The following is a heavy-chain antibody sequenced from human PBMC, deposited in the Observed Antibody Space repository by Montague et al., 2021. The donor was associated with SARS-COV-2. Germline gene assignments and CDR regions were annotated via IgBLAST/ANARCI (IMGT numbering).Heavy chain of an antibody. D-gene: IGHD3-10*01. V-gene: IGHV3-74*01. CDR1: GFTFGDYW. CDR3: ARVFDGSGSYDY. CDR2: IKNDGIRT. Sequence: SLSLSCAASGFTFGDYWMHWLRQAPGKGLVWVARIKNDGIRTTYADSVKGRFTISRDNANKMLYLQMNSLRAEDTAVYYCARVFDGSGSYDYWGQGTLVAVSS. J-gene: IGHJ4*02.